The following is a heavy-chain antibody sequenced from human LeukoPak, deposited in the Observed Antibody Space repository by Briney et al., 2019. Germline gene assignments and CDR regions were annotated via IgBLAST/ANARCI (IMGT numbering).Heavy chain of an antibody. CDR3: ARVDLLTGYYFFDY. D-gene: IGHD3-9*01. J-gene: IGHJ4*02. Sequence: ASVKVSCKASGYTFSNYGISWVRQAHGQGLEWVGWIRGDNGNTNYAQKFQGRVTMTTETSTSTAYMELGSLGSDETAVYYCARVDLLTGYYFFDYWGQGTLVTVSS. V-gene: IGHV1-18*01. CDR1: GYTFSNYG. CDR2: IRGDNGNT.